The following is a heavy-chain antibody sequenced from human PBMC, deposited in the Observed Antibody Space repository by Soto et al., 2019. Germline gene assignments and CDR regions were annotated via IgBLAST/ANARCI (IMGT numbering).Heavy chain of an antibody. J-gene: IGHJ5*02. V-gene: IGHV4-34*01. CDR2: INHSGST. Sequence: SETLSLTCAVYGGSFSGYYWSWIRQPPGKGLEWIGEINHSGSTNYNPSLKSRDTISVDTSKNQFSLKLSSMTAADTAVYYCARNRIRVWFGELSYFDPWGQGTLVTVSS. CDR1: GGSFSGYY. D-gene: IGHD3-10*01. CDR3: ARNRIRVWFGELSYFDP.